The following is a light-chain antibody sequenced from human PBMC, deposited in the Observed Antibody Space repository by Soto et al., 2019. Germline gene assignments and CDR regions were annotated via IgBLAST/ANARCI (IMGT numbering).Light chain of an antibody. CDR3: QQYGGSPT. CDR2: DAS. CDR1: QSVRSSY. V-gene: IGKV3-20*01. Sequence: EIVLTQSPGTLSLSPGERATLSCRASQSVRSSYLAWYQQKPGQPPRLLIYDASNRATGVPDRFSGSGSGTDFTLAISRLELEDFAVYYCQQYGGSPTFGLGTKVEIK. J-gene: IGKJ1*01.